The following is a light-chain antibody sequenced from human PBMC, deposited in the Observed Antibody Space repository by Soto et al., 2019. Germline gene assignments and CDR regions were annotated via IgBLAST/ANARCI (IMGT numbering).Light chain of an antibody. CDR1: SSNIGNNY. V-gene: IGLV1-51*01. Sequence: QSVLTQPPSVSAAPGQKVTISCSGSSSNIGNNYVSWYQQLPATAPKLLIYDNDKRPSGIPDRFSGSRSGTSATLAMTGLQTGDEADYYCGTWDSSLSAWVFGGGTKLTVL. CDR2: DND. CDR3: GTWDSSLSAWV. J-gene: IGLJ3*02.